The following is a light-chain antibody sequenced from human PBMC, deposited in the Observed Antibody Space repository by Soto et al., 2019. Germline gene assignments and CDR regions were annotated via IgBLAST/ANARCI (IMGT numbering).Light chain of an antibody. CDR1: QSISTY. CDR2: GAS. V-gene: IGKV1-39*01. Sequence: DIQMTESPSPLAASFGDRVTITCRASQSISTYLNCYQQKPGKAPKLLIYGASSLQSGVPARFSGSGSGTDFTLTISSLEPEDSATYYCQQSYSVVWTFGQGTKVDI. CDR3: QQSYSVVWT. J-gene: IGKJ1*01.